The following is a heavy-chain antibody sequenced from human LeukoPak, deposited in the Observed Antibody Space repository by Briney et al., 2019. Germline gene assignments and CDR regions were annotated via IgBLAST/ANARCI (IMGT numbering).Heavy chain of an antibody. D-gene: IGHD6-19*01. CDR1: GFTFSDYY. V-gene: IGHV3-11*04. Sequence: GGSLRLSCAASGFTFSDYYMSWIRQAPGRGLEWVSYISGSSTAIYYADSVKGRFTISRDNSKNTLYLQMNSLRAEDTAVYYCAKSGPSSSGWCFDFWGQGTLVTVSS. CDR3: AKSGPSSSGWCFDF. CDR2: ISGSSTAI. J-gene: IGHJ4*02.